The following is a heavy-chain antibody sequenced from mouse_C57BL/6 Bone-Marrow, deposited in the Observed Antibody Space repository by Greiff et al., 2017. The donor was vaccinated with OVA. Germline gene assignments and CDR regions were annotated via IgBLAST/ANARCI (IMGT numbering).Heavy chain of an antibody. CDR2: IYPRSGNT. CDR3: ARKTGRGRWYFDV. D-gene: IGHD4-1*01. Sequence: VQLQQSGAELARPGASVKLSCKASGYTFTSYGISWVKQRTGQGLEWIGEIYPRSGNTYYNEKFKGKATLTADKSSSTAYMELRSLTSEDSAVYFCARKTGRGRWYFDVWGTGTTVTVSS. J-gene: IGHJ1*03. CDR1: GYTFTSYG. V-gene: IGHV1-81*01.